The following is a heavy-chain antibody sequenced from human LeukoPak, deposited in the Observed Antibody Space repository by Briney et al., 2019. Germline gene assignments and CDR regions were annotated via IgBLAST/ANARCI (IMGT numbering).Heavy chain of an antibody. Sequence: GGSLRLSCAASGFTFSSYAMHWVRQAPGKGLEWVAVISYDGSNKYYADSVKGRFTISRDNSKNTLYLQMNSLRADDTAVYWCAKDRRTKSSYHGMDVWGQGTTVTVSS. V-gene: IGHV3-30-3*01. CDR3: AKDRRTKSSYHGMDV. CDR1: GFTFSSYA. CDR2: ISYDGSNK. J-gene: IGHJ6*02.